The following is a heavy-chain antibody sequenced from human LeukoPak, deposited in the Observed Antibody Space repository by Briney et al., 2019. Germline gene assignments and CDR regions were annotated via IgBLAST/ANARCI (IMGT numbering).Heavy chain of an antibody. CDR1: GFSFSNYA. CDR3: VKDFTMTIVVPDV. J-gene: IGHJ4*02. CDR2: ISSNGGST. D-gene: IGHD3-22*01. Sequence: GGSLRLSCSASGFSFSNYAKHWVRQAPGKGLEHVSGISSNGGSTHYAGSVKGRFTISRDNSKNTLYLQMSSLRAEDTAVYYCVKDFTMTIVVPDVWGQGILVTVSS. V-gene: IGHV3-64D*09.